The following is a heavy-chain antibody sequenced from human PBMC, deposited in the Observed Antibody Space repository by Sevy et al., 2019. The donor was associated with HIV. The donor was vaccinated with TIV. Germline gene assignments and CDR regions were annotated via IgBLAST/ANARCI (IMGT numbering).Heavy chain of an antibody. V-gene: IGHV3-15*01. J-gene: IGHJ6*02. CDR2: IKSKTDGGTT. CDR3: TTDVVYYYDSSGYHPPLYYYGMDV. Sequence: GGSLRLSCAASGFTFSNAWMSWVRQAPGKGLEWVGRIKSKTDGGTTDYAAPVKGRFTISRGVTKNTLYLQMNSLETEDKAVYYCTTDVVYYYDSSGYHPPLYYYGMDVWGQGTTVTVSS. D-gene: IGHD3-22*01. CDR1: GFTFSNAW.